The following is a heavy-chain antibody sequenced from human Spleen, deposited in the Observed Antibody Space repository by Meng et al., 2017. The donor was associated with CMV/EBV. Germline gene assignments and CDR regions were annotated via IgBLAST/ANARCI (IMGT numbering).Heavy chain of an antibody. CDR1: GFTFSSYA. Sequence: GGSLRLSCAASGFTFSSYAMHWVRQAPGKGLEWVAVISYDGSNKYYADSVKGRFTISRDNSKNTLYLQMNSLRAEDTAVYYCARERVVVIAITPHSPGYWGQGTLVTVSS. V-gene: IGHV3-30*04. J-gene: IGHJ4*02. D-gene: IGHD2-21*01. CDR2: ISYDGSNK. CDR3: ARERVVVIAITPHSPGY.